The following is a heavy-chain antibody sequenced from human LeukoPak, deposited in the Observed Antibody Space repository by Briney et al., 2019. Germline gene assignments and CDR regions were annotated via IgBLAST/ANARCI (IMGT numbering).Heavy chain of an antibody. V-gene: IGHV3-74*01. D-gene: IGHD3-10*01. J-gene: IGHJ6*03. Sequence: QPGGSLRLSCAASGFTFSNYWMHWVRQAPGKGLVWVSRINSDGINTSYADSVKGRFTISRDNAKNTLNLQMNSLRAEDTAVYYCARSLRVRGVPDYMDVWGKGTTVTISS. CDR3: ARSLRVRGVPDYMDV. CDR2: INSDGINT. CDR1: GFTFSNYW.